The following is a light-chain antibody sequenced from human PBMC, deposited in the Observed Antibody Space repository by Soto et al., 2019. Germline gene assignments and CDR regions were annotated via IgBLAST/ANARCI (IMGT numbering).Light chain of an antibody. J-gene: IGKJ1*01. V-gene: IGKV3-15*01. CDR2: GAS. CDR1: QNIKDY. Sequence: EIVMTQSPATLSMSPVERATLSCRASQNIKDYLAWFQQKPGQAPRLLIYGASTRATAIPARFSGSGSGTEFTLSISSLQSEDFAVYYCQQYNTWPRTFGQGTKVETK. CDR3: QQYNTWPRT.